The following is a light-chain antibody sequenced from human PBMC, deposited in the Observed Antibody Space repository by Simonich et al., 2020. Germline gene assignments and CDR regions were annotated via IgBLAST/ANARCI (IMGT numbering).Light chain of an antibody. V-gene: IGLV2-14*01. J-gene: IGLJ3*02. CDR2: DVI. CDR3: SSYTSSSTSV. Sequence: QSALTQPASVSGSPGQSITISCTGTISDVGGYNYVSWYQQHPGKAPKLMIYDVIKRPSGVSNRFSGSKSGNTASLTISGLQAEDEADYYCSSYTSSSTSVFGGGTKLTVL. CDR1: ISDVGGYNY.